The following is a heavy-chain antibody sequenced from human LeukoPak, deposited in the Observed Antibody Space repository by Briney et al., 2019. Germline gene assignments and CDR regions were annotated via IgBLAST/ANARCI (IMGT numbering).Heavy chain of an antibody. CDR3: ARREPQGCSGTSCFAGPVGH. CDR2: ISAYNGNT. Sequence: GASVKVSCKASGYTFTSYGISWVRQAPGQGLEWMGWISAYNGNTNYAQKLQGRVTMTTDTSTSTAYMELRSLRSDDTAVYYCARREPQGCSGTSCFAGPVGHWGQGTLVTVSS. D-gene: IGHD2-2*01. J-gene: IGHJ4*02. V-gene: IGHV1-18*01. CDR1: GYTFTSYG.